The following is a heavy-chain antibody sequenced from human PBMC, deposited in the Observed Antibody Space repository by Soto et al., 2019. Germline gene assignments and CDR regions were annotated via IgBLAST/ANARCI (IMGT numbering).Heavy chain of an antibody. J-gene: IGHJ4*02. Sequence: QVQLVQPGAEVKKPGASVKVSCKASGYTFRTYPMHWVRQAPGRGLEWMGWINAANGDTGYSRTFQDRVTISRDISASTAYMELSSLRSEDTAVYYCARKDYYGSGIYYFDHWGQGTLVTVSS. CDR2: INAANGDT. V-gene: IGHV1-3*01. CDR3: ARKDYYGSGIYYFDH. D-gene: IGHD3-10*01. CDR1: GYTFRTYP.